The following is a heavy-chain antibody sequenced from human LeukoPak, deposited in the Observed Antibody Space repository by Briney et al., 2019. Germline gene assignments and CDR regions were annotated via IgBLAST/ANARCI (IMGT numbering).Heavy chain of an antibody. Sequence: GGSLRLSCAASGLPFSSYWLHWVRQAPGKGLVWVSRISSDGGSTPNADSVKGRFTISRDNAKNTLYLQMNSLRAEDTAVYYCARARYSSSWYGAFDIWGQGTMVTVSS. D-gene: IGHD6-13*01. CDR2: ISSDGGST. V-gene: IGHV3-74*01. J-gene: IGHJ3*02. CDR3: ARARYSSSWYGAFDI. CDR1: GLPFSSYW.